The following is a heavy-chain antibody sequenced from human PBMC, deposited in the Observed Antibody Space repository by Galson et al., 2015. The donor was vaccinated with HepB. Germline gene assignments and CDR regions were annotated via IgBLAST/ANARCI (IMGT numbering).Heavy chain of an antibody. V-gene: IGHV3-30*18. D-gene: IGHD5-18*01. CDR1: GFTSSSYG. J-gene: IGHJ4*02. Sequence: SLRLSCAASGFTSSSYGMHWVRQAPGKGLEWVAVISYDGSNKYYADSVKGRFTISRDNSKNTLYLQMNSLRAEDTAVYYCAKDFLYPEYSYGRLFDYWGQGTLVTVSS. CDR2: ISYDGSNK. CDR3: AKDFLYPEYSYGRLFDY.